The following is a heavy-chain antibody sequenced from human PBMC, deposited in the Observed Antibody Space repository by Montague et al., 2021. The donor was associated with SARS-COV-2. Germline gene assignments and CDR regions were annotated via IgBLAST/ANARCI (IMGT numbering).Heavy chain of an antibody. D-gene: IGHD3-3*01. Sequence: SETLSLTCTVSGGSVSSYCWSWIRQSPGKGLQWLGYIYYSGSTDYNPSLKSRVTMSVDTSKNQLSLRLNSVTTADTAVYFCARAGGFYDYWSGYSSSAGFFDPWGQGILVTVFS. J-gene: IGHJ5*02. CDR1: GGSVSSYC. V-gene: IGHV4-59*02. CDR2: IYYSGST. CDR3: ARAGGFYDYWSGYSSSAGFFDP.